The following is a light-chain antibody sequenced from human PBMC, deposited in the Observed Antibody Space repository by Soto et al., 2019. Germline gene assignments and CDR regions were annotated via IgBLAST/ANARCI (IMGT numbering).Light chain of an antibody. CDR1: QSVKTF. CDR3: QQSSNWPPIN. Sequence: IVLTQAPAASSLSQGRRATLSFSASQSVKTFLVWYQQRPGQAPRLLIHDAYHRAAGIPDRFSGSGFGTDFTLTIRRLEPEDAAVYYCQQSSNWPPINCGQRKRLEIK. V-gene: IGKV3-11*01. J-gene: IGKJ5*01. CDR2: DAY.